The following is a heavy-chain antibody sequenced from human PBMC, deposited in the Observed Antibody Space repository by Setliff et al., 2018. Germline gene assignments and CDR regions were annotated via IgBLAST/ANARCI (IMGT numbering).Heavy chain of an antibody. Sequence: GASVKVSCKTSGYTLNSYGHSWVRQTPGQGLEWMGWISAYNGNTKFVQKFQGRVAMTTDTSTSTAFMELRSLRPDDTAFYYCGRVDAELILGNYIDYWGQGTLVTVSS. CDR1: GYTLNSYG. CDR2: ISAYNGNT. D-gene: IGHD2-15*01. V-gene: IGHV1-18*01. CDR3: GRVDAELILGNYIDY. J-gene: IGHJ4*02.